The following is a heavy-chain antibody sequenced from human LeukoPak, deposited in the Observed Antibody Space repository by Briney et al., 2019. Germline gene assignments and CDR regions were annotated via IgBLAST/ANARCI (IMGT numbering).Heavy chain of an antibody. J-gene: IGHJ4*02. CDR3: TRVVLVGTTYSYFDY. D-gene: IGHD1-26*01. V-gene: IGHV3-72*01. Sequence: GGSLRLSCAASGFTFSDHYMDWVRQAPGKGLEWVGRTRKKTNSYTTEYAASVKGRFTISRDDSKNSLYLQMNSLKAEDTAVYYCTRVVLVGTTYSYFDYWGQGTLVTVSS. CDR1: GFTFSDHY. CDR2: TRKKTNSYTT.